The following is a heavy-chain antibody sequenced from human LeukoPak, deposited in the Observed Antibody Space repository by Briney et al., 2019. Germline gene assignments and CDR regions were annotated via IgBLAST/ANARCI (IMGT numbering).Heavy chain of an antibody. Sequence: GGSLRLSCVASGITFSDYVMSWVRQAPGKGLDWVSSLSGSGSGGDTYYTDSVKGRFTISRDNSKNTLYLQMNSLRAEDTAVYYCARVQGWLQTQYYFDYWGQGTLVTVSS. CDR1: GITFSDYV. V-gene: IGHV3-23*01. J-gene: IGHJ4*02. CDR2: LSGSGSGGDT. CDR3: ARVQGWLQTQYYFDY. D-gene: IGHD5-24*01.